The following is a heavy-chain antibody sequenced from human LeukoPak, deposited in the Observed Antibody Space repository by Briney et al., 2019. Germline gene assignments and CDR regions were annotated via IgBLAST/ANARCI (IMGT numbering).Heavy chain of an antibody. J-gene: IGHJ4*02. V-gene: IGHV3-23*01. CDR3: AKGPRLIWCGGPSHFDY. CDR1: AFPFSNYA. CDR2: ISGSAGST. Sequence: GGPLRLSCAASAFPFSNYAMTWLREAPGKGLEWISEISGSAGSTYEADSVKGRFTISRENSKNTLYLQMNSQRAEDTAVYYCAKGPRLIWCGGPSHFDYWGQGTLVTVSS. D-gene: IGHD3-10*01.